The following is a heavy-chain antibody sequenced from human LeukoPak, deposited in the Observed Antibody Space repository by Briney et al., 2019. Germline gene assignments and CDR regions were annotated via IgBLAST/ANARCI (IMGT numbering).Heavy chain of an antibody. CDR3: ARSSTSYYGMDV. CDR2: IYYSGST. Sequence: SETLSLTCTVSGGSISSYYWSWIRQPPGKGLEWIGYIYYSGSTNYNPSLKSRVTISVDASKNQFSLKLSSVTAADTAVYYCARSSTSYYGMDVWGQGTTVTVSS. V-gene: IGHV4-59*01. CDR1: GGSISSYY. D-gene: IGHD2-2*01. J-gene: IGHJ6*02.